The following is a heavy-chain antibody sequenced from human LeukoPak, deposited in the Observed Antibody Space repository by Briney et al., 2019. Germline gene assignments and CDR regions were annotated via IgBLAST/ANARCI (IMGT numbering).Heavy chain of an antibody. CDR3: ARDNYREVTTFDP. J-gene: IGHJ5*02. V-gene: IGHV4-59*01. D-gene: IGHD3-10*01. CDR2: ISYSSST. Sequence: SESLSLTCAVAGGSIHAYVWSWVRQPPEKGLELIGYISYSSSTNYDSSPKIRVSISVDTSKSKFYLRLSSVTAADTAVYYCARDNYREVTTFDPWGQGTLVTVSS. CDR1: GGSIHAYV.